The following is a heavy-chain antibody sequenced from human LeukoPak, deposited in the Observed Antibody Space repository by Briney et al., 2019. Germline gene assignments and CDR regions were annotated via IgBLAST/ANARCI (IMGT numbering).Heavy chain of an antibody. Sequence: GASVKVSCKASGYNFINSYIHWVRQAPGQGLEWMGIIMPSGGNTIYAQKFQDRVTLTRDTSTRIVYLELSSLTSEDTAFYYCAREGDGGGFDMWGQGTMVTVYS. CDR3: AREGDGGGFDM. V-gene: IGHV1-46*01. CDR1: GYNFINSY. J-gene: IGHJ3*02. CDR2: IMPSGGNT. D-gene: IGHD2-15*01.